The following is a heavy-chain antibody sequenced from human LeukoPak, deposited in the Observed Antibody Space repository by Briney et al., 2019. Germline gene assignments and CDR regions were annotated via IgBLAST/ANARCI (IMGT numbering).Heavy chain of an antibody. D-gene: IGHD1-26*01. CDR2: ISSTSSYI. CDR3: VRAPTTGAYYFDY. V-gene: IGHV3-21*01. CDR1: GFTFSGYS. J-gene: IGHJ4*02. Sequence: PGGSLRLSCAASGFTFSGYSMNWVRQAPGKGLEWVSSISSTSSYIYYADSLKGRFTISRDNTKNSLSLQMNSLRAEDTAVYYCVRAPTTGAYYFDYWGQGTLITVSS.